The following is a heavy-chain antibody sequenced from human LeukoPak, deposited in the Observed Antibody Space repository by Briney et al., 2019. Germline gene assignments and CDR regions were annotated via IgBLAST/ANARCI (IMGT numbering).Heavy chain of an antibody. V-gene: IGHV3-30*04. J-gene: IGHJ5*02. CDR2: ISYDGSNK. CDR3: ARDSLRRFYDFWSGYNWFDP. D-gene: IGHD3-3*01. Sequence: TGGSLRLSCAASGFTFSSYAMHWVRQAPGKGLEWVAVISYDGSNKYYADSVKGRFTISRDNSKNTLYLQMNSLRAEDTAVYYCARDSLRRFYDFWSGYNWFDPWGQGTLVTVSS. CDR1: GFTFSSYA.